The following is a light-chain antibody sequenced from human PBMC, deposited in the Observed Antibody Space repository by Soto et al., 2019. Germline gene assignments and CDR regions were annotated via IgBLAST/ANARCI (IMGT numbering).Light chain of an antibody. CDR2: DAS. Sequence: QSALTQPASVSGPPGQSITISCTGTSSDVGGYNYVSWYQQHPGKAPKLMIYDASSRPSGVSNRFSGSKSGNAASLTISGLQAEDEAGYYCSSYTSSSTPLFVFGTGTKVTVL. CDR3: SSYTSSSTPLFV. V-gene: IGLV2-14*01. J-gene: IGLJ1*01. CDR1: SSDVGGYNY.